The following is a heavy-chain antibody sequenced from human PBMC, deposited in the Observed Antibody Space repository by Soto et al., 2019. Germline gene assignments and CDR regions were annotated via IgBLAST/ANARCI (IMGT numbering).Heavy chain of an antibody. Sequence: SETLSLTCTVSGGSISSGGYYWSWIRQHPGKGLEWIGYIYYSGSTYYNPSLKSRVTISVDTSKNQFSLKLSSVTAADTAVYYCARHGTFWSGYYSELTYYGMDVWGQGTTVTVSS. CDR1: GGSISSGGYY. CDR3: ARHGTFWSGYYSELTYYGMDV. CDR2: IYYSGST. D-gene: IGHD3-3*01. V-gene: IGHV4-39*01. J-gene: IGHJ6*02.